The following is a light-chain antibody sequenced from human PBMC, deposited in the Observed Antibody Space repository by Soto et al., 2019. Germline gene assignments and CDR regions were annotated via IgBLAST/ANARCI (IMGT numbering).Light chain of an antibody. J-gene: IGKJ1*01. CDR2: DAS. CDR3: QHFYTYSPWT. V-gene: IGKV1-5*01. Sequence: DIQMTQSPSTLSASVGDTVTITCRASQSISRWLAWYQQKPGKAPKILISDASILENGVPSRFSGTGSGTEFTLTISSLQPDDFATYYCQHFYTYSPWTFGQGTKVDIK. CDR1: QSISRW.